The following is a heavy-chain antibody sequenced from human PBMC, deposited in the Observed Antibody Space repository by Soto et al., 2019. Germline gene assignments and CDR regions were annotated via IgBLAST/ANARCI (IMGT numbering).Heavy chain of an antibody. CDR3: AKDQCSSCFYFDY. J-gene: IGHJ4*02. V-gene: IGHV3-30*18. CDR1: GFTFSSYG. CDR2: ISYDGSNK. D-gene: IGHD6-13*01. Sequence: PGGSLRLSCAASGFTFSSYGMHWVRQAPGKGLEWVAVISYDGSNKYYADSVKGRFTISRDNSKNTLYLQMNSLRAEDTAVYYCAKDQCSSCFYFDYWGQGTLVTVSS.